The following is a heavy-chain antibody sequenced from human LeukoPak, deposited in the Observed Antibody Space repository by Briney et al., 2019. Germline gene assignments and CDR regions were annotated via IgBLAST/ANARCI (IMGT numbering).Heavy chain of an antibody. CDR3: ARDGARDGYNPYWYFDL. CDR2: IYYSGST. J-gene: IGHJ2*01. D-gene: IGHD5-24*01. CDR1: GGSISSYY. V-gene: IGHV4-59*01. Sequence: SETLSLTCTVSGGSISSYYWSWIRQPPGKGLEWIGYIYYSGSTNYNPSLKSRVTISVDTPKNQFSLKLSSVTAADTAVYYCARDGARDGYNPYWYFDLWGRGTLVTVSS.